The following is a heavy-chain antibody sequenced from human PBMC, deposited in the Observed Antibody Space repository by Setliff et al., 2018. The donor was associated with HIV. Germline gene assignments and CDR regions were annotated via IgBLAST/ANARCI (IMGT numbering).Heavy chain of an antibody. V-gene: IGHV3-11*06. Sequence: GGSLRLSCAASGFSFTNAWMRWVRQAPGKGLEWVSYISSSSSYTNYADSVRGRFTISRDNAKNSLFLQMNSLRAEDTAIYYCARTGLSSIAALRDAFDIWGQGTMVTVSS. CDR2: ISSSSSYT. CDR1: GFSFTNAW. D-gene: IGHD6-6*01. J-gene: IGHJ3*02. CDR3: ARTGLSSIAALRDAFDI.